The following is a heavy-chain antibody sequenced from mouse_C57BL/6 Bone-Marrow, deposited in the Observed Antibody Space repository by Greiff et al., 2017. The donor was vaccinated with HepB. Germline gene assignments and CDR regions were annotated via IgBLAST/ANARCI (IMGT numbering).Heavy chain of an antibody. CDR2: ISDGGSYT. Sequence: EVNVVESGGGLVKPGGSLKLSCAASGFTFSSYAMSWVRQTPEKRLEWVATISDGGSYTYYPDNVKGRFTISRDNAKNNLYLQMSHLKSEDTAMYYCARGNYGSSPFAYWGQGTLVTVSA. CDR1: GFTFSSYA. V-gene: IGHV5-4*03. D-gene: IGHD1-1*01. J-gene: IGHJ3*01. CDR3: ARGNYGSSPFAY.